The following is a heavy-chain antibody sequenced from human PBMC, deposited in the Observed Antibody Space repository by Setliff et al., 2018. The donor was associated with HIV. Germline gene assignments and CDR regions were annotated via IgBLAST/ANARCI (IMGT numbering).Heavy chain of an antibody. D-gene: IGHD3-10*01. Sequence: ASVKVSCKASGYTFTTYSLHWVRQAPGQSLEWMGWINVGNGDTKYSQALQGRITITRDTSANTAYMELSSLRSDDTAVYFCARGALLAVFDFDHWGHGTLVTVS. CDR3: ARGALLAVFDFDH. CDR2: INVGNGDT. CDR1: GYTFTTYS. V-gene: IGHV1-3*01. J-gene: IGHJ4*01.